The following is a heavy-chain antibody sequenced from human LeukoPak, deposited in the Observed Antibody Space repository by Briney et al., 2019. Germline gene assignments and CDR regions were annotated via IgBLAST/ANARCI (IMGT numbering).Heavy chain of an antibody. CDR2: IHTSGST. D-gene: IGHD6-19*01. CDR1: GDSISSDPCF. Sequence: PSQTLSLTCTVSGDSISSDPCFWNWLRQPAGKGLEWIGRIHTSGSTNYNPSLKSRVTISLDTSKNQFSLKVTSATAADTAVYYCAREGQWLVRGDGFDIWGQGTMVTVSA. CDR3: AREGQWLVRGDGFDI. V-gene: IGHV4-61*02. J-gene: IGHJ3*02.